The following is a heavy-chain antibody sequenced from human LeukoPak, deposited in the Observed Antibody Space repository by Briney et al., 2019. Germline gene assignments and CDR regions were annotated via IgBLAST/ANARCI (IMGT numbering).Heavy chain of an antibody. D-gene: IGHD3-10*01. CDR3: AKEGPSMVRGVIIELIDY. CDR1: GFTFSSYG. J-gene: IGHJ4*02. CDR2: ISYDGSNK. V-gene: IGHV3-30*18. Sequence: GGSLRLPCAASGFTFSSYGMHWVRQAPGKGLEWVAVISYDGSNKYYADSVKGRFTISRDNSKNTLYLQMNSLRAEDTAVYYCAKEGPSMVRGVIIELIDYWGQGTLVTVSS.